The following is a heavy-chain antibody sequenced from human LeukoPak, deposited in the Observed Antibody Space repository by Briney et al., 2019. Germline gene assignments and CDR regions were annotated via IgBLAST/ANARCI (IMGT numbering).Heavy chain of an antibody. D-gene: IGHD3-10*01. CDR3: ARERRITMVRGVISRSRYYYYYMDV. V-gene: IGHV3-48*03. J-gene: IGHJ6*03. CDR2: ISSSGSTI. CDR1: GFTFSSYE. Sequence: GGSLRLSCAASGFTFSSYEMNWVRQAPGKGLEWVSYISSSGSTIYYADSVKGRFTISRDNAKNSLYLQMNSLRAEDTAVYYCARERRITMVRGVISRSRYYYYYMDVWGKGTTVTISS.